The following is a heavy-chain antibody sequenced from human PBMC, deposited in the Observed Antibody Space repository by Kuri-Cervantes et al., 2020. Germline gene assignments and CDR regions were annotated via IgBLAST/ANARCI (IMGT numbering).Heavy chain of an antibody. CDR3: IAHWAAVTGRTVY. V-gene: IGHV3-15*01. D-gene: IGHD6-19*01. CDR2: IKSKTDGGTT. CDR1: GFTFSNAW. Sequence: GGSLRLSCAASGFTFSNAWMSWVRQAPGKGLEWVGRIKSKTDGGTTDYAAPVKGRVTISRDDSKNTLYLHMNSLKTEDTAVYYCIAHWAAVTGRTVYWGQGTLVTVSS. J-gene: IGHJ4*02.